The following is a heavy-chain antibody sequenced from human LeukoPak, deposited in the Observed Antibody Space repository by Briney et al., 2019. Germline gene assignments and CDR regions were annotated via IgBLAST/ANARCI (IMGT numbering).Heavy chain of an antibody. Sequence: PGGSLRLSCAASGFTFSTYVMNWVRQAPGKGLEWVAVISDDGRHNYYADSVKGRFTISRDNSKSTLYLQMNSLRDDDSAAYFCARVYLERLTAGYFDHWGQGTQVTVSS. D-gene: IGHD2-8*01. CDR1: GFTFSTYV. J-gene: IGHJ4*02. CDR2: ISDDGRHN. CDR3: ARVYLERLTAGYFDH. V-gene: IGHV3-30*04.